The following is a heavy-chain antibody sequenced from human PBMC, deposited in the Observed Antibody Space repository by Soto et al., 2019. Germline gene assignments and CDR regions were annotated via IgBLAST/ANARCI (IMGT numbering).Heavy chain of an antibody. CDR2: IYYSGST. CDR3: ARVDIRFWSGYYPDY. V-gene: IGHV4-31*03. J-gene: IGHJ4*02. Sequence: QVQLQESGPGLVKSSQTLSLTCTVSGGSISSGGYYWSWIRQHPGKGLEGIGYIYYSGSTYYNPSLKSRVAISLDTSKNQFSLKLSSVTAADTAVYFCARVDIRFWSGYYPDYWGQGTLVTVSS. CDR1: GGSISSGGYY. D-gene: IGHD3-3*01.